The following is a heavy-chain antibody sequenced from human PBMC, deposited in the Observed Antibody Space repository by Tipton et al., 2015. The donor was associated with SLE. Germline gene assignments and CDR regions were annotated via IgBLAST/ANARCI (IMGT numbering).Heavy chain of an antibody. CDR1: GGSISSGGYS. Sequence: TLSLTCAVSGGSISSGGYSWSWIRQPPGKGLEWIGYIYHSGSTCYNPSLKSRVTISVDTSKNQFSLKLSSVTAADTAVYYCARAAEGLWMATTNWYFDLWGRGTLVTVSS. CDR2: IYHSGST. D-gene: IGHD5-24*01. V-gene: IGHV4-30-2*01. J-gene: IGHJ2*01. CDR3: ARAAEGLWMATTNWYFDL.